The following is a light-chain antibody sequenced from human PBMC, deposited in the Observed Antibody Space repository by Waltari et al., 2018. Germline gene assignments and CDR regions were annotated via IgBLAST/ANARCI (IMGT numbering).Light chain of an antibody. CDR3: QQRKHWPPIT. V-gene: IGKV3-11*01. CDR2: DAP. CDR1: QSNDIY. J-gene: IGKJ5*01. Sequence: EVVLPQSLPTLSLSPGERATLSCRASQSNDIYLAGYQQKPGQPPRLLLYDAPNRATGIPVRFSGGGSGTDFTLTISSLEPEDFAVYYCQQRKHWPPITFGQGTRLEIK.